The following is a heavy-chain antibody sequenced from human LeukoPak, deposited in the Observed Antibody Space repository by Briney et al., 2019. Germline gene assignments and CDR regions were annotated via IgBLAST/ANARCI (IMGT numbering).Heavy chain of an antibody. CDR3: ARESAVVGTNYYYYGMDV. CDR2: INPNSGGT. CDR1: GYTFTGYY. D-gene: IGHD6-19*01. J-gene: IGHJ6*02. Sequence: VASVKVSCKASGYTFTGYYMHWVRQAPGQGLEWMGWINPNSGGTNYAQKFQGWVTMTRDTSISTAYMELSRLRSDDTAVYYCARESAVVGTNYYYYGMDVGGQGTTVTVSS. V-gene: IGHV1-2*04.